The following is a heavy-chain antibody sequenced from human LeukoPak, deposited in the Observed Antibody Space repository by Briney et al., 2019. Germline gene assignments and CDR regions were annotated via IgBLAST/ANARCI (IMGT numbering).Heavy chain of an antibody. CDR3: ARDSHLNLLGL. J-gene: IGHJ4*02. Sequence: GGSLRLSCAASGFTFSSYWMFWVRPAPGRGVVWVSRINIDGCAITYADSVKARFPISSDHAQNTLSLQPHSQNAEHTAVYFCARDSHLNLLGLWGQGTLVTVSS. D-gene: IGHD1-26*01. CDR2: INIDGCAI. CDR1: GFTFSSYW. V-gene: IGHV3-74*01.